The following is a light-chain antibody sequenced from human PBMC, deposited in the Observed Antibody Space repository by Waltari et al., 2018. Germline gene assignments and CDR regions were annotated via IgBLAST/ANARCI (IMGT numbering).Light chain of an antibody. Sequence: DSQMTQSPSSLPASVGDRVTISCRASQRISSYLNWYQQKPGKAPRLLIYGATSLQSGVPSRFSGSGSGTDFTLTISSLQPEDFATYYCQQTYRTPRTFGQGTKVDI. J-gene: IGKJ1*01. CDR2: GAT. CDR1: QRISSY. CDR3: QQTYRTPRT. V-gene: IGKV1-39*01.